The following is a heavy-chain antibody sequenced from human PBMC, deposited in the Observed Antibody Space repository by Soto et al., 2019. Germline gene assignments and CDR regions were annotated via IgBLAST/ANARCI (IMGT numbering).Heavy chain of an antibody. Sequence: QVQLVQSGAEVKKPGSSVKVSCKASEGTFSSYTISWVRQAPGQGLEWMGRIIPILGIANDAQKFQGRVTITANKTTSTASMELSSRRAEDTAVEYWATGLVVGDEINYVGQGSPVTVSS. V-gene: IGHV1-69*02. D-gene: IGHD2-15*01. CDR1: EGTFSSYT. CDR2: IIPILGIA. CDR3: ATGLVVGDEINY. J-gene: IGHJ4*02.